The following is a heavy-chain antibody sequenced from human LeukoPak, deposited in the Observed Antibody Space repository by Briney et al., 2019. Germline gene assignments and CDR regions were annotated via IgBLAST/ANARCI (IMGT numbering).Heavy chain of an antibody. CDR1: GFSLSPSGMC. CDR2: IDWDDDK. CDR3: ARITPAGRQLDY. V-gene: IGHV2-70*11. D-gene: IGHD6-13*01. J-gene: IGHJ4*02. Sequence: SGPTLVNPTQTLTLTCTFSGFSLSPSGMCVSWIRQPPGKALEWLARIDWDDDKYYSTSLKTRLTISKDTSKNQVVLTMTNMDPVDTATYYCARITPAGRQLDYWGQGTLVTVSS.